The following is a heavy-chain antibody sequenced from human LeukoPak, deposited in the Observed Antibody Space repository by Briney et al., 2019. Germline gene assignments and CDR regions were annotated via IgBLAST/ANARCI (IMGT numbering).Heavy chain of an antibody. CDR1: GGSISGYY. D-gene: IGHD2-21*02. Sequence: PSETLSLTCTVSGGSISGYYWSWIRQPPGKGLEWIGYIDYSGSTNYNPSLKSRLTISIDTSKNQFSLKLTSATAADTAVYFRAREPDPYCGGDCSTWGQGTLVTVSS. J-gene: IGHJ5*02. V-gene: IGHV4-59*01. CDR2: IDYSGST. CDR3: AREPDPYCGGDCST.